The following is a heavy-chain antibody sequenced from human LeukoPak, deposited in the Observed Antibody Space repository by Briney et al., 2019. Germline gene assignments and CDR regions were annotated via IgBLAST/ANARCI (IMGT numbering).Heavy chain of an antibody. V-gene: IGHV3-9*01. J-gene: IGHJ6*03. CDR2: ISWNSGSI. CDR1: GFTFDDYA. CDR3: AKAPSRYYYYYYMDV. Sequence: GRSLRLSCAASGFTFDDYAMHWVRQAPGKGLEWVSGISWNSGSIGYADSVKGRFTISRDNAKNSLYLQMNSLRAEDTALYYCAKAPSRYYYYYYMDVWGKGTTVTVSS.